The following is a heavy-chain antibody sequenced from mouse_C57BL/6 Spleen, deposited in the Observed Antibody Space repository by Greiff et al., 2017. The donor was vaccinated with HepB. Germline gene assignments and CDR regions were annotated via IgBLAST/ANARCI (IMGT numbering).Heavy chain of an antibody. CDR2: INPNNGGT. CDR3: AIYDYDVFDY. Sequence: VQLQQSGPELVKPGASVKMSCKASGYTFTDYNMHWVKQSHGKSLEWIGYINPNNGGTSYNQKFKGKATLTVNKSYSTAYMELRSLTSEDSAVYYCAIYDYDVFDYWGQGTTLTVSS. V-gene: IGHV1-22*01. CDR1: GYTFTDYN. D-gene: IGHD2-4*01. J-gene: IGHJ2*01.